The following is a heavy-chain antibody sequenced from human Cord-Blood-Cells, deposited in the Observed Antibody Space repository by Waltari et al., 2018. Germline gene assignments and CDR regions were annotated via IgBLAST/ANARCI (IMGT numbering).Heavy chain of an antibody. Sequence: QLQLQESGPGLVKPSETLSLTCTVSGGSISSSSYYWGWIRQPPGKGLERIGSIYYSGSTYYNPSLKSRVTIAVDTSKNQFSLKLSSVTAADTAVYYCARPPYCTNGVCYKYFQHWGQGTLVTVSS. CDR3: ARPPYCTNGVCYKYFQH. J-gene: IGHJ1*01. V-gene: IGHV4-39*01. D-gene: IGHD2-8*01. CDR1: GGSISSSSYY. CDR2: IYYSGST.